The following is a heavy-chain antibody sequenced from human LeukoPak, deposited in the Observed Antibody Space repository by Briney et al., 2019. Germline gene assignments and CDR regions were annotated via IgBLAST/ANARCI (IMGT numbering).Heavy chain of an antibody. Sequence: GASVKVSCKASGYTFISYDINWVRQATGQGLEWMGWMNPNSGNTGYAQKFQGRVTMTRNTSISTAYMELSSLRSDDTAVYYCATSYYYGSGSYYKGESSPYYYGMDVWGQGTTVTVSS. CDR2: MNPNSGNT. CDR3: ATSYYYGSGSYYKGESSPYYYGMDV. D-gene: IGHD3-10*01. V-gene: IGHV1-8*01. J-gene: IGHJ6*02. CDR1: GYTFISYD.